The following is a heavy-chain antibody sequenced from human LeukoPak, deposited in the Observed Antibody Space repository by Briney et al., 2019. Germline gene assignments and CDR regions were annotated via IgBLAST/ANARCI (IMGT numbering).Heavy chain of an antibody. Sequence: SQTLSLTCAVSGGSISSGGYSWSWILQPPGKGLEWIGYIYHSGSTYYNPSLKSRVTISVDRSKNQFSLKLSSVTAADTAVYYCARYCSSTSCSYGMDVWGKGTTVTVSS. J-gene: IGHJ6*04. CDR1: GGSISSGGYS. CDR2: IYHSGST. D-gene: IGHD2-2*01. V-gene: IGHV4-30-2*01. CDR3: ARYCSSTSCSYGMDV.